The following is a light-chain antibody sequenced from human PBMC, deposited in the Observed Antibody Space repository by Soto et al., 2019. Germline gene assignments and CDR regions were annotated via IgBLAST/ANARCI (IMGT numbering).Light chain of an antibody. Sequence: DSQITRPPSALSASVGNPLTISLQASQYISNYLNWYQQKVVKAPKLLIYGASNLQTGVPSRFSGSRSGTDFTFTISSLQPEDTATYYCQHYDNDPPTFGQGTRLEIK. CDR3: QHYDNDPPT. CDR1: QYISNY. CDR2: GAS. V-gene: IGKV1-33*01. J-gene: IGKJ5*01.